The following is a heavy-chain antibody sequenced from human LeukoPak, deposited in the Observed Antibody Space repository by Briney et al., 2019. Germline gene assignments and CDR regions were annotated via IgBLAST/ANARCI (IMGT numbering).Heavy chain of an antibody. V-gene: IGHV1-2*02. J-gene: IGHJ3*02. CDR2: INPNSGGT. CDR1: GYTFTGYY. CDR3: ARDQLEAYYDTSDYYPDAFNI. Sequence: ASVKVSCKASGYTFTGYYMHWVRQAPGQGLEWMGWINPNSGGTNYAQKFQGRVTMTRDTSISTAYMELNSLRAEDTAVYYCARDQLEAYYDTSDYYPDAFNIWGQGTMVTVSP. D-gene: IGHD3-22*01.